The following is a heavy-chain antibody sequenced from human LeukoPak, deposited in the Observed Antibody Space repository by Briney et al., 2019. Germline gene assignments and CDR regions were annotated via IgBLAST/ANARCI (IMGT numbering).Heavy chain of an antibody. Sequence: ASVKVSCKASGGTFSSYAISWVRQAPGQGLEWMGGIIPIFGTANYAQKFQGRVTITADKSTSTAYMELSSLRSEDTAVYYCARGVYSGSYSRYYYYYMDVWGKGTTVTISS. J-gene: IGHJ6*03. CDR2: IIPIFGTA. CDR1: GGTFSSYA. D-gene: IGHD1-26*01. V-gene: IGHV1-69*06. CDR3: ARGVYSGSYSRYYYYYMDV.